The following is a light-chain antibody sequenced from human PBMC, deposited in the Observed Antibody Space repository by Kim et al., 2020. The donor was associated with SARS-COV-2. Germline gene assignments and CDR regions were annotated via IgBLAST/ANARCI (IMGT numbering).Light chain of an antibody. CDR2: RFS. CDR3: SAWDSSLNAWV. Sequence: RTARLTCPGKSNNVGDQGAAWLQLQQGHPPKLLSDRFSLRPSGISARFSASRSGNTASLTITGLQPADEADYYCSAWDSSLNAWVFGGGTQLTVL. J-gene: IGLJ3*02. V-gene: IGLV10-54*04. CDR1: SNNVGDQG.